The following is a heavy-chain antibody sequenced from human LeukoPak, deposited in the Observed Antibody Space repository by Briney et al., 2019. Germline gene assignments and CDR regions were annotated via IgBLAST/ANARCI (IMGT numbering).Heavy chain of an antibody. Sequence: PGGSLRLSCVVSGFTFSSSAMHWVRQAPGKGLEYVSGISSNGGSTYYVNSVKGRFTISRDNSKNTLYLQMGSLRPEDMAVYYCARELPGYCSSTNCYAFDYWGQGTLVTVSS. CDR3: ARELPGYCSSTNCYAFDY. D-gene: IGHD2-2*01. CDR1: GFTFSSSA. CDR2: ISSNGGST. V-gene: IGHV3-64*01. J-gene: IGHJ4*02.